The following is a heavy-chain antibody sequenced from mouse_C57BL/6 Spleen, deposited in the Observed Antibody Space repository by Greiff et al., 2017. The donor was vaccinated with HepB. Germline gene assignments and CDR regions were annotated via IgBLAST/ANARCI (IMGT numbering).Heavy chain of an antibody. V-gene: IGHV1-15*01. J-gene: IGHJ3*01. CDR3: TNYDLFAY. Sequence: VQLVESGAELVRPGASVTLSCKASGYTFTDYEMHWVKQTPVHGLEWIGAIDPETGGTAYNQKFKGKAILTADKSSSTAYMELRSLTSEDSAVYYCTNYDLFAYWGQGTLVTVSA. CDR2: IDPETGGT. D-gene: IGHD2-4*01. CDR1: GYTFTDYE.